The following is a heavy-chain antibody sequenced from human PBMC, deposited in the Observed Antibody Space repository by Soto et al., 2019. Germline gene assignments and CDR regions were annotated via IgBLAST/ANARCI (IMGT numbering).Heavy chain of an antibody. J-gene: IGHJ4*02. D-gene: IGHD5-18*01. Sequence: SETLSLTCTVSGGSISSYYWSWIRQPPGKGLEWIGYIYYSGSTNYNPSLKGRFTISRDNAKNSLYLQMNSLRAEDTAVYYCARVRGYSYGPPGYWGQGTLVTVSS. CDR2: IYYSGST. V-gene: IGHV4-59*12. CDR3: ARVRGYSYGPPGY. CDR1: GGSISSYY.